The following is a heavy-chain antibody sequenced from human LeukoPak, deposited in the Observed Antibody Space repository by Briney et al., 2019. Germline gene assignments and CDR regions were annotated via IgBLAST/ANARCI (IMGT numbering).Heavy chain of an antibody. CDR2: IKSKTDGGTT. J-gene: IGHJ4*01. Sequence: GGSLRLSCAASGFTFSNAWMSWVRQAPGKGLEWVGRIKSKTDGGTTDYAAPVKGRFTISRDDSKNTLYLQMNSLKTEDTAVYYCTTDSRATTATLDYWGHGTLVTVSS. V-gene: IGHV3-15*01. CDR1: GFTFSNAW. D-gene: IGHD1-26*01. CDR3: TTDSRATTATLDY.